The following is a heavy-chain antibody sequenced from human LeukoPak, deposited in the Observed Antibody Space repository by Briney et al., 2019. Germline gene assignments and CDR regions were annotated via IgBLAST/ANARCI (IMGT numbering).Heavy chain of an antibody. J-gene: IGHJ5*02. CDR1: GFTFSTYW. D-gene: IGHD3-10*01. CDR3: VRGSSGTVVRGVSWAWFDP. CDR2: IKPDGSEK. V-gene: IGHV3-7*05. Sequence: GGSLRLSYATSGFTFSTYWMTWVRQAPGKGLEWVANIKPDGSEKYYVDSVKGRFIISRDNAKKSLYLQMNSLRAEDTAVYYCVRGSSGTVVRGVSWAWFDPWGQGTLVTVSS.